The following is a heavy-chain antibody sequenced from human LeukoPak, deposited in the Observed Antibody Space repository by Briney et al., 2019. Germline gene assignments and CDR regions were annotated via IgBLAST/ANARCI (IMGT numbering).Heavy chain of an antibody. CDR2: FDPEDGET. V-gene: IGHV1-24*01. J-gene: IGHJ5*02. CDR3: ARDWGFLNWFDP. D-gene: IGHD3-16*01. CDR1: GYTLTELS. Sequence: ASVKVSCKVSGYTLTELSMHWVRQAPGKGLEWMGGFDPEDGETIYAQKFQGRVTITRDTSASTAYMELSSLRSEDTAVYYCARDWGFLNWFDPWGQGTLVTVSS.